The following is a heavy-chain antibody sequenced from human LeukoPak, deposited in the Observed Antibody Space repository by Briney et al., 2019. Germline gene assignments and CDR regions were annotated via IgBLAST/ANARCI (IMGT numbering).Heavy chain of an antibody. CDR2: IRGGGAGA. Sequence: GGSLRLSCAASGFTFSNFAMAWVRQVPEKGLEWISFIRGGGAGAHYADSVRGRFTISRDNSKNTLYLEMNSLRADDTAVYYCAKASYSYGNDAFDIWGQGTKVTVSS. CDR3: AKASYSYGNDAFDI. D-gene: IGHD3-16*02. V-gene: IGHV3-23*01. J-gene: IGHJ3*02. CDR1: GFTFSNFA.